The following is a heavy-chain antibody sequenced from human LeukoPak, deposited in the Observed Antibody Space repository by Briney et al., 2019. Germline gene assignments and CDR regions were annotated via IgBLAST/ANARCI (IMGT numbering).Heavy chain of an antibody. Sequence: ASVKVSCKASGYSFTSDYIHWVRQAPGQGLEWMGMIYPRDGSTSYAQKFQGRVTVTRDTSTSTVHMELSGLRSEDTAVYYCARDQEAFDYWGQGTLVTVSS. V-gene: IGHV1-46*01. CDR1: GYSFTSDY. J-gene: IGHJ4*02. CDR3: ARDQEAFDY. CDR2: IYPRDGST.